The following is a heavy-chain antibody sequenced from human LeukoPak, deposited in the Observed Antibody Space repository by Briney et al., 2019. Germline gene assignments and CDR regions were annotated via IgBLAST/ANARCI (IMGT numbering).Heavy chain of an antibody. J-gene: IGHJ4*02. CDR3: ARQDYYDSSGYYQAYYFDY. D-gene: IGHD3-22*01. CDR2: IYPGDSDT. Sequence: GEPLQISSKGSGCSFTSYWIGWVRQLPGKGLEWMGIIYPGDSDTRYSPSFQGQVTISADKSISTAYLQWSSLKASDTAMYYCARQDYYDSSGYYQAYYFDYWGQGTLVTVSS. CDR1: GCSFTSYW. V-gene: IGHV5-51*01.